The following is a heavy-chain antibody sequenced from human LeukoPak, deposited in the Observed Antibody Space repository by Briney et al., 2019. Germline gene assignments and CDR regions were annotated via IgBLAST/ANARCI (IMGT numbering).Heavy chain of an antibody. V-gene: IGHV3-30*03. D-gene: IGHD3-10*01. Sequence: PGRSLRLSCAASGFTFSSYGMHWVRQAPGKGLEWVAVISYDGSNKYYADSVKGRFTISRDNSKNTLYLQMNSLRAEDTAVYYCAMGYGFGGRRDEFDYWGQGTLVTVSS. CDR2: ISYDGSNK. CDR1: GFTFSSYG. J-gene: IGHJ4*02. CDR3: AMGYGFGGRRDEFDY.